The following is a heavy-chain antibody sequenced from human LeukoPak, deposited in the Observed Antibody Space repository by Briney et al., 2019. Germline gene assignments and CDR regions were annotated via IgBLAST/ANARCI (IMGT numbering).Heavy chain of an antibody. D-gene: IGHD2-2*01. J-gene: IGHJ4*02. CDR1: GFTFSSYS. Sequence: GGSLRLSCAASGFTFSSYSMNWVRQAPGKGLEWVSYISSSSSTIYYADSVKGRFTISRDNAENSLYLQMNSLRAEDTAVYYCAREGQEDIVVVPAAMGMFDYWGQGTLVTVSS. V-gene: IGHV3-48*01. CDR3: AREGQEDIVVVPAAMGMFDY. CDR2: ISSSSSTI.